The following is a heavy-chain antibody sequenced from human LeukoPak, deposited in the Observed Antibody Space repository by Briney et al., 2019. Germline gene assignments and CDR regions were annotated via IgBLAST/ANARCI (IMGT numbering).Heavy chain of an antibody. CDR1: GGSFSGYY. V-gene: IGHV4-34*01. CDR2: INHSGST. CDR3: ARGPNYGGNSKDFDY. Sequence: PSETLSLTCAVYGGSFSGYYWSCIRQPPGKGLEWIGEINHSGSTNYNPSLKSRVTISVDTSKNQFSLKLSSVTAADTAVYYCARGPNYGGNSKDFDYWGQGTLVTVSS. D-gene: IGHD4-23*01. J-gene: IGHJ4*02.